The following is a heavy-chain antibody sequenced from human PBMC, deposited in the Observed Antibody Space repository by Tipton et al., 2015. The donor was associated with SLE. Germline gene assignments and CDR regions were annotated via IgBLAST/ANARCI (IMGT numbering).Heavy chain of an antibody. CDR1: GGSFSGYY. J-gene: IGHJ3*02. CDR3: ARGVRYSGGKSAFDI. Sequence: TLSLTCAVYGGSFSGYYWSWIRQPPGKGLEWIGEINHSGSTIYNPSLKSRVTISINTSKYQFSLNLSSVTAADTAVYFCARGVRYSGGKSAFDIWGQGTMDSVSS. V-gene: IGHV4-34*01. D-gene: IGHD6-25*01. CDR2: INHSGST.